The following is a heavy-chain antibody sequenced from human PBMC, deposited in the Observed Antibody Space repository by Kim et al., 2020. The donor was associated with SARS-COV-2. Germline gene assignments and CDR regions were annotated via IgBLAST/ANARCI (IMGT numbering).Heavy chain of an antibody. Sequence: GESLKISRKGSGSSFSTNWIAWVRQMPGKGLEWMGFIYPDDSDTKYSPSFQGQATIPAAKSFTTPYLQWNSLKASAAPIFYCARQIEDADGIPLGFDSWG. CDR3: ARQIEDADGIPLGFDS. V-gene: IGHV5-51*01. CDR2: IYPDDSDT. CDR1: GSSFSTNW. J-gene: IGHJ4*01. D-gene: IGHD2-21*01.